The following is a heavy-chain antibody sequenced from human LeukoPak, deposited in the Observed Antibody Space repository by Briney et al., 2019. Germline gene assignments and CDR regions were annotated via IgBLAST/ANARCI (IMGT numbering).Heavy chain of an antibody. J-gene: IGHJ4*02. CDR1: VYTFTSYY. D-gene: IGHD4-17*01. V-gene: IGHV1-46*03. CDR3: ARDAPGYGDLDY. Sequence: ASVKVSCKASVYTFTSYYMHWVRQAPGQGLEWMGIINPSGGSTSYAQKFQGRVTMTRDTSTSTVYMELSSLRSEDTAVYYCARDAPGYGDLDYWGQGTLVTVSS. CDR2: INPSGGST.